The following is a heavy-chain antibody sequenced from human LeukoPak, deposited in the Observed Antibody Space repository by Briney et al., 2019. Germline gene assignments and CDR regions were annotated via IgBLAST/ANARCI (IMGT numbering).Heavy chain of an antibody. V-gene: IGHV4-59*01. J-gene: IGHJ4*02. CDR2: IYYSGST. Sequence: TSETLSLTCTVSGGSISSYYWSWIRQPPGKGLEWIGYIYYSGSTNYNPSLKSRVTISVDTSKNQFSLKLSSVTAADTAVYYCARESHGDYFDYWGQGTLVTVSS. CDR1: GGSISSYY. CDR3: ARESHGDYFDY. D-gene: IGHD4-17*01.